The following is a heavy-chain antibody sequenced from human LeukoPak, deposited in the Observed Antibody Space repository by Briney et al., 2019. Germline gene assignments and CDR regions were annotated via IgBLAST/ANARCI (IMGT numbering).Heavy chain of an antibody. J-gene: IGHJ4*02. CDR1: GGSISSYC. Sequence: SETLSLTCTVSGGSISSYCWSWIRQPAGKGLEWIGRMYTSGSTNYNPSLKSRVTMSVHTSNQFSLKLSSVTAADTAVYYCARNFWSGYLVDYWGQGTLVTVSS. V-gene: IGHV4-4*07. CDR2: MYTSGST. CDR3: ARNFWSGYLVDY. D-gene: IGHD3-3*01.